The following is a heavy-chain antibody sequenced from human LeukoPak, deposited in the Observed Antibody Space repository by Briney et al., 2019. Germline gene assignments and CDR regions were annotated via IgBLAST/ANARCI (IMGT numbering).Heavy chain of an antibody. V-gene: IGHV4-34*01. CDR3: ARGLGSSSSGY. CDR2: INHSGST. Sequence: PSETLSLTCAVYGGSFSGYYCSWIRQPPGKGLEWIGEINHSGSTNYNPSLKSRVTISVDTSKNQFSLKLSSVTAADTAVYYCARGLGSSSSGYWGQGTLVTVSS. CDR1: GGSFSGYY. D-gene: IGHD6-6*01. J-gene: IGHJ4*02.